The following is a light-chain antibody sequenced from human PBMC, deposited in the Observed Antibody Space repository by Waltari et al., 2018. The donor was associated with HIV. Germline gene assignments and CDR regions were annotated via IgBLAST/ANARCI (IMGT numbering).Light chain of an antibody. J-gene: IGKJ4*01. CDR3: QQRFNWVT. V-gene: IGKV3-11*01. Sequence: EIVLTQSPVTLSLSPGDRATLSCRASQSVGTYSAWHQQKSGQAPRLLIYDTSNRATGIPARFSGSGSGTDFTLTISSLEPEDFAVYYCQQRFNWVTFGGGTKVELK. CDR2: DTS. CDR1: QSVGTY.